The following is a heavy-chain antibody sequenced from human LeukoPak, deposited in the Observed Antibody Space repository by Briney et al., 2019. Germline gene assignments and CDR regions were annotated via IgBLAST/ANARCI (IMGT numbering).Heavy chain of an antibody. CDR3: ARGGSSWFYYYYMDV. J-gene: IGHJ6*03. CDR2: IYHSGST. Sequence: SETLSLTCTVSGGSISSSSYYWGWIRQPPGKGLEWIGSIYHSGSTYYNPSLKSRVTISVDTSKNQFSLKLSSVTAADTAVYYCARGGSSWFYYYYMDVWGKGTTVTVSS. D-gene: IGHD6-13*01. V-gene: IGHV4-39*07. CDR1: GGSISSSSYY.